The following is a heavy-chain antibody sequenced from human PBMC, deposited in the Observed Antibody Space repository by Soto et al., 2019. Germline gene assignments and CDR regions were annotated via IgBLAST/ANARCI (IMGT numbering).Heavy chain of an antibody. CDR2: IYPGDPDT. D-gene: IGHD3-22*01. V-gene: IGHV5-51*01. Sequence: PGESLKISCKGSGYSFTSYWIGWVRQMPGKGLEWMGIIYPGDPDTRYGPSFQGHVSISADKSMNTAYLQWTSLQASDTAMYYCMRLTDGLFCSGYNCFSGWFDPWGQGTLDTVSS. CDR1: GYSFTSYW. CDR3: MRLTDGLFCSGYNCFSGWFDP. J-gene: IGHJ5*02.